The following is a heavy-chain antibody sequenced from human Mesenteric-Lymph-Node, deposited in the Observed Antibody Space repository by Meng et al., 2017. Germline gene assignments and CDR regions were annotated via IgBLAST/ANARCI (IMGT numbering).Heavy chain of an antibody. CDR1: GFTFSNYA. Sequence: GESLKISCAASGFTFSNYAMNWVRQAPGKGLEWISYISSSGNAKFYADSVKGRFTISRDNSKNTLYLQMNSLRAEDTAVYYCARHPYVEDYYFDYWGQGTLVTVSS. CDR2: ISSSGNAK. J-gene: IGHJ4*02. CDR3: ARHPYVEDYYFDY. V-gene: IGHV3-48*01. D-gene: IGHD3-16*01.